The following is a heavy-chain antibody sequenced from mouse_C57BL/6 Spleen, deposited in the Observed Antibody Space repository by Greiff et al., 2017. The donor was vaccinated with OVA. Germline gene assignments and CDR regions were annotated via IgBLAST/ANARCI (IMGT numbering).Heavy chain of an antibody. V-gene: IGHV1-81*01. D-gene: IGHD1-1*01. Sequence: VQLQQSGAELARPGASVKLSCKASGYTFTSYGISWVKQRTGQGLEWIGEIYPRSGNTYYNEKCKGKATLTADKSSSTAYMELRSLTSEDSAVYFCAREDYYGSSYPAWFAYWGQGTLVTVSA. J-gene: IGHJ3*01. CDR1: GYTFTSYG. CDR2: IYPRSGNT. CDR3: AREDYYGSSYPAWFAY.